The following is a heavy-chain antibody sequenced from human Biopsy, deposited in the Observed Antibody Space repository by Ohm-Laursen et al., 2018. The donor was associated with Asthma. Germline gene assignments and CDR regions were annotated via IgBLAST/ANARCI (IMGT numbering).Heavy chain of an antibody. V-gene: IGHV2-5*02. D-gene: IGHD1-26*01. CDR1: GFSLSTSGGG. CDR2: IYWDDDK. CDR3: VHTLVGLKAFDF. Sequence: TQTLTLTSTFSGFSLSTSGGGVGWIRQPPGKALEWLGNIYWDDDKRYSPSLQSRLTITRDTPKDQVALTMTNMGPVDTGTYYCVHTLVGLKAFDFWGQGTLVTVSS. J-gene: IGHJ4*02.